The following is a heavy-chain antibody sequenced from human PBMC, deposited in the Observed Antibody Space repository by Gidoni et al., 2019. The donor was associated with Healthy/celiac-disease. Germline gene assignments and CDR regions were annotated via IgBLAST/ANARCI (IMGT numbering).Heavy chain of an antibody. D-gene: IGHD3-9*01. CDR2: IYSGGST. CDR3: ARDPTGYSGWGY. Sequence: EVQLVETGGGLIQTGGSLRLSCAASGFTVSSNYMSWVRQAPGKGLEWVSVIYSGGSTYYADSVKGRFTISRDNSKNTLYLQMNSLRAEDTAVYYCARDPTGYSGWGYWGQGTLVTVSS. V-gene: IGHV3-53*02. CDR1: GFTVSSNY. J-gene: IGHJ4*02.